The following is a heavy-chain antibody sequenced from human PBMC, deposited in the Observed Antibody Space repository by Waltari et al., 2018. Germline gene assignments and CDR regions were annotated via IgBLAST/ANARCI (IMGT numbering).Heavy chain of an antibody. J-gene: IGHJ4*02. CDR3: ANSFYDGSGSFGPILV. Sequence: VQLVQSGAEVKKPGASVKLSCTASGYTFINYYIHWVRQDPGKRLEWMGVMDPRSGDTTLETNFQGRVTMTSDTSANMAYMDLTTLTSDETAVYYCANSFYDGSGSFGPILVWGQGTLVTVSS. V-gene: IGHV1-46*01. CDR2: MDPRSGDT. D-gene: IGHD6-25*01. CDR1: GYTFINYY.